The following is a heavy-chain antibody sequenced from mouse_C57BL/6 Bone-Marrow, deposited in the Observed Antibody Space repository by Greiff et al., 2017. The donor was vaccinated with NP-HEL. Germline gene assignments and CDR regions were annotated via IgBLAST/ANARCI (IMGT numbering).Heavy chain of an antibody. J-gene: IGHJ3*01. Sequence: QVQLQQPGAELVKPGASVKLSCKASGYTFTSYWMHWVKQRPGQGLEWIRMIHPNSGSTNYNEKFKSKATLTVDKSSSTAYMQLRSLTSEDSAVYYSANENSNYEGAWFGYRGQGTLVTVAA. CDR3: ANENSNYEGAWFGY. CDR1: GYTFTSYW. D-gene: IGHD2-5*01. V-gene: IGHV1-64*01. CDR2: IHPNSGST.